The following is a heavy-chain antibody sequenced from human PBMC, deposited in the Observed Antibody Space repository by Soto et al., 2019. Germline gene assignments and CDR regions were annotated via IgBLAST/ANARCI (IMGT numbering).Heavy chain of an antibody. D-gene: IGHD3-10*01. CDR1: GASFSGYY. Sequence: SETLSLTCAVYGASFSGYYWSWIRQPPGKGLEWIGEINHSGSTNYNPSLKSRVTISVDTSKNQFSLKLSSVTAADTAVYYCARGYGRNFAYWGQGTLVTVS. CDR2: INHSGST. J-gene: IGHJ4*02. CDR3: ARGYGRNFAY. V-gene: IGHV4-34*01.